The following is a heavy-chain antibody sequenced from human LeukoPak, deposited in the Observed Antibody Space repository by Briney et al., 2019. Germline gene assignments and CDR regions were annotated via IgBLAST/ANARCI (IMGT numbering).Heavy chain of an antibody. CDR3: ARVATNWGLWDWFDP. V-gene: IGHV4-61*02. CDR2: IYTSGST. CDR1: GGSISSGSYY. J-gene: IGHJ5*02. D-gene: IGHD7-27*01. Sequence: PSETLSLTCTVSGGSISSGSYYWSWIRHPAGKGLEWIGRIYTSGSTNYNPSLKSRVTISVDTSKNQFSLKLSSVTAADTAVYYCARVATNWGLWDWFDPWGQGTLVTVSS.